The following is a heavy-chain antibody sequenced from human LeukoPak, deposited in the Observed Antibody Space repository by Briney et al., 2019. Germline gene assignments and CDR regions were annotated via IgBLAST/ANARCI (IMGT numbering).Heavy chain of an antibody. J-gene: IGHJ5*02. CDR3: ARVGNDILTGYSQFDP. D-gene: IGHD3-9*01. V-gene: IGHV1-18*04. CDR2: ISAYNGNT. Sequence: ASVKVSCKASGYTFTSYGISWVRQAPRQGLEWMGWISAYNGNTNYAQKLQGRVTMTTDTSTSTAYMELRSLRSDDTAVYYCARVGNDILTGYSQFDPWGQGTLVTVSS. CDR1: GYTFTSYG.